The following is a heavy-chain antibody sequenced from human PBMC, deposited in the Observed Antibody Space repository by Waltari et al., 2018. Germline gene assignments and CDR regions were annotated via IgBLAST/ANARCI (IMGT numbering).Heavy chain of an antibody. J-gene: IGHJ4*02. D-gene: IGHD2-21*02. V-gene: IGHV3-23*03. CDR2: IHSRTTWT. Sequence: WVRRAPGKGLGGVSVIHSRTTWTYYGDSVKGRFSVSRDNSKDTLYLQMNGLRAEDTAIYYCAKYCSGGGCYSGLDHWGQGTLVTVSS. CDR3: AKYCSGGGCYSGLDH.